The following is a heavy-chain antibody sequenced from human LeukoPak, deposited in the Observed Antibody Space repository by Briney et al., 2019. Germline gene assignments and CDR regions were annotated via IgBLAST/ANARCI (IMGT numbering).Heavy chain of an antibody. CDR1: GYTFTSYY. CDR2: INPSGGST. V-gene: IGHV1-46*01. J-gene: IGHJ3*02. Sequence: GASVKVSCKASGYTFTSYYMHWVRQAPGQGLEWMGIINPSGGSTSYAQKFQGRVTMTRDMSTSTVYMELSSLRSEDTAVYYCAREKRGYSYGPGRGAAFDIWGQGTMVTVSS. D-gene: IGHD5-18*01. CDR3: AREKRGYSYGPGRGAAFDI.